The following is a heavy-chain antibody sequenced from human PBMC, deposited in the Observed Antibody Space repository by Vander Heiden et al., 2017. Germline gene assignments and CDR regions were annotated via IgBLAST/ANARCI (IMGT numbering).Heavy chain of an antibody. J-gene: IGHJ4*02. Sequence: QVQLQQWGAGLLKPSETLSLTCAVYGGSFSGYYWSWIRQPPGKGLEWIGEINHSGSTNYNPSLKSRVTISVDTSKNQFSLKLSSVTAADTAVYYCARGGNSSGSPLFDYWGQGTLVTVSS. V-gene: IGHV4-34*01. D-gene: IGHD6-19*01. CDR1: GGSFSGYY. CDR2: INHSGST. CDR3: ARGGNSSGSPLFDY.